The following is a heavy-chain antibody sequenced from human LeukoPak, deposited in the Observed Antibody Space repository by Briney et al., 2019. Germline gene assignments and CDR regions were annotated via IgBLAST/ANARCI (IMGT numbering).Heavy chain of an antibody. J-gene: IGHJ4*02. V-gene: IGHV4-4*07. D-gene: IGHD3-16*01. Sequence: PSETLSLTCTVSGNSFGDYYWSWIRQPAGKGLEWIGRIYTSGSTTYNPSLKSRVTMSVDTSKSQFSLNPMSVTAADTAVYYCARDLGVSGFDYWGQGTLVTVSS. CDR1: GNSFGDYY. CDR3: ARDLGVSGFDY. CDR2: IYTSGST.